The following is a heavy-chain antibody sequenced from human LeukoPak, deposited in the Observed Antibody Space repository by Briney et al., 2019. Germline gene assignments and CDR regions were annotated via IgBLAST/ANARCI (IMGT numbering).Heavy chain of an antibody. J-gene: IGHJ4*02. CDR1: GYTFTSYD. Sequence: ASVKVSCKASGYTFTSYDINWVRQATGQGLEWMGWMNPNSGNTGYAQKFQGRVTMTRNTSISTAYMELSSLRSEDTAVYYCATAGSSSRYSSSFSFDYWGQGTLVTVSS. V-gene: IGHV1-8*01. D-gene: IGHD6-13*01. CDR3: ATAGSSSRYSSSFSFDY. CDR2: MNPNSGNT.